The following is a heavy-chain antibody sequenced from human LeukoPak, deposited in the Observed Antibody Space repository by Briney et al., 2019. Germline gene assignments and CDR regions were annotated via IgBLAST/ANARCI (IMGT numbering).Heavy chain of an antibody. CDR1: GGSISSYY. J-gene: IGHJ4*02. CDR2: IYTSVST. CDR3: ARDRLRDAPY. D-gene: IGHD2-21*02. Sequence: SETLSLTCTVSGGSISSYYGIWIRQPAGKGLEWIGRIYTSVSTNYNPSLKSRVTMSVETSKKQVSLKLSSVPGADTAVYYCARDRLRDAPYWGQGTLVTVSS. V-gene: IGHV4-4*07.